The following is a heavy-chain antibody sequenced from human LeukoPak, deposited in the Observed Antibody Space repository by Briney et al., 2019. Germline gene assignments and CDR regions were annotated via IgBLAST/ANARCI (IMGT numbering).Heavy chain of an antibody. Sequence: GGSLRLSCAASGFTFSSYWMHWVRQAPGKGLVWISRINTDGSTTHYADSVKGRFAISRDNAKNTLSLQMNSLRAEDTAVYYCARDLKWEPDYWGQGTLVTVSS. CDR1: GFTFSSYW. CDR2: INTDGSTT. CDR3: ARDLKWEPDY. J-gene: IGHJ4*02. V-gene: IGHV3-74*01. D-gene: IGHD1-26*01.